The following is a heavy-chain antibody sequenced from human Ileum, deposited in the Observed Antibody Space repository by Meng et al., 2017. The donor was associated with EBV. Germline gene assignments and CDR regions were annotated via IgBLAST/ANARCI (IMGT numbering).Heavy chain of an antibody. V-gene: IGHV1-8*01. Sequence: QVQFVGCGAEVKKPGASVKVSCKASGYTFTNYDISWVRQATGQGLEWMGWMNPKTGTAHYAQKFQGRVSMTRDTSITTAYMELSSLTSEDTAVYYCVRTLERGDYWGQGTLVTVSS. J-gene: IGHJ4*02. D-gene: IGHD5-24*01. CDR2: MNPKTGTA. CDR1: GYTFTNYD. CDR3: VRTLERGDY.